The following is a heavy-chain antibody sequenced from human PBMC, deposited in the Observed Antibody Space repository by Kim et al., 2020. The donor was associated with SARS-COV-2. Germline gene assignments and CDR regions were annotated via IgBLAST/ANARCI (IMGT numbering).Heavy chain of an antibody. D-gene: IGHD3-10*01. J-gene: IGHJ4*02. CDR2: ISSSSSYV. CDR3: ARVGYRFGELLFDY. CDR1: GFTFSSYS. V-gene: IGHV3-21*01. Sequence: GGSLRLSCAASGFTFSSYSMNWVRQAPGKGLEWVSSISSSSSYVYYADSVKGRFTISRDNAKNSLYLQMNSLRAEDTAVYYCARVGYRFGELLFDYWGQGTLVTVSS.